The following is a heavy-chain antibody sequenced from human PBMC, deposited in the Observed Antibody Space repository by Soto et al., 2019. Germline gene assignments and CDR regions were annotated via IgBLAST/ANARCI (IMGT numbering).Heavy chain of an antibody. D-gene: IGHD5-18*01. CDR1: GGTFSSYA. V-gene: IGHV1-69*06. CDR2: IIPIFGTA. Sequence: QVQLVQSGAEVKKPGSSVKVSCKASGGTFSSYAISWVRQTPGQGLEWMGGIIPIFGTANYAQKFQGRVTIPAYKSTSTAYMELSSLRSEDTAVYYCATRGYSYGYVRYYYYGMDVWGQGTTVTVSS. CDR3: ATRGYSYGYVRYYYYGMDV. J-gene: IGHJ6*02.